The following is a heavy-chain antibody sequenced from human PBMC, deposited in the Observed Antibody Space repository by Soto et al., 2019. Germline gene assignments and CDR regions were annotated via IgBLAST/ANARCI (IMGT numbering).Heavy chain of an antibody. CDR2: IYYSGST. J-gene: IGHJ5*02. D-gene: IGHD3-16*02. CDR1: GGSISSYY. V-gene: IGHV4-59*01. Sequence: PSETLSLTCTVSGGSISSYYWSWIRQPPGKGLEWIGYIYYSGSTNYNPSLKSRVTISVDTSKNQFSLKLSSVAAADTAVYYCARGIMITFGGVIVNGWFDPWRQGTLVTVSS. CDR3: ARGIMITFGGVIVNGWFDP.